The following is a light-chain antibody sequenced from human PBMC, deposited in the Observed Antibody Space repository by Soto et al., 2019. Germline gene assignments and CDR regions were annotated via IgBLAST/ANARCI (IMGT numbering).Light chain of an antibody. V-gene: IGKV1-5*01. J-gene: IGKJ1*01. CDR1: QSISSW. CDR2: DAS. CDR3: QQYNSKGT. Sequence: DIQMTQSPSTLSASVGDRVTITFRASQSISSWLAWYQQKPGKAPKLLIYDASSLESGVPSRFSGSGSGTEFTLTISSLQPDDFATYYCQQYNSKGTFGQGTKVDIK.